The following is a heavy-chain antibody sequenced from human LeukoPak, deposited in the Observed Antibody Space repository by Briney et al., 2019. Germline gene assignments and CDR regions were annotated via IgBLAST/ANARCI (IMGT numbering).Heavy chain of an antibody. D-gene: IGHD3-9*01. Sequence: TPSETLSLTCSVSGGSITSYYWSWIRQPPGKGLEWIGYIYYSGSTNYSPSLKSRVTVSVDTSKNQFSLKLRSVTAADTAVYYCARLGGLRYDAFDIWSQGTMVTVSS. CDR2: IYYSGST. J-gene: IGHJ3*02. V-gene: IGHV4-59*08. CDR3: ARLGGLRYDAFDI. CDR1: GGSITSYY.